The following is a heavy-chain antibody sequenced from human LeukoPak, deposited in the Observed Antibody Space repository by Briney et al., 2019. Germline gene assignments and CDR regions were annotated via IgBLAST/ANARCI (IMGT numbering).Heavy chain of an antibody. J-gene: IGHJ4*02. CDR1: GFTFSSYA. Sequence: GGSLRLSCAASGFTFSSYAMHWVRQAPGKGLEWVAVISYDGSNKYYADSVKGRFTISRDNSKNTLYLQMNSLRAEDTAVYYCARARTIDYWGQGTLVTVSS. CDR2: ISYDGSNK. V-gene: IGHV3-30-3*01. CDR3: ARARTIDY.